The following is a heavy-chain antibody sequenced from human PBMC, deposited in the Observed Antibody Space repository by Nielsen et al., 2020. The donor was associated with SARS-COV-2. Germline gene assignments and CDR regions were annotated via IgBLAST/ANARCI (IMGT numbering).Heavy chain of an antibody. J-gene: IGHJ4*02. CDR2: IYYSGST. Sequence: TFSSYWMSWVRQAPGKGLEWIGSIYYSGSTYYNPSLKSRVTISVDTSKNQFSLKLSSVTAADTAVYYCARHQPERRFWSGYYRWGFDYWGQGTLVTVSS. V-gene: IGHV4-39*01. D-gene: IGHD3-3*01. CDR1: TFSSYW. CDR3: ARHQPERRFWSGYYRWGFDY.